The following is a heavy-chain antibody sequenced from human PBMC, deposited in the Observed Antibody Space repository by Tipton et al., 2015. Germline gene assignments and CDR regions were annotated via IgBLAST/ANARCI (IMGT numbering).Heavy chain of an antibody. D-gene: IGHD3-16*01. Sequence: TLSLTCTVSGDSVNRGNSYWSWIRQPPGKGLEWIGGVNPFRTTYYNPSLKSRVTLSVDTSMNQFSLKLKSVTAADTSVYFCARGRGDAYLQHFDYWGQGTVVTVSS. CDR3: ARGRGDAYLQHFDY. CDR1: GDSVNRGNSY. J-gene: IGHJ4*02. V-gene: IGHV4-39*07. CDR2: VNPFRTT.